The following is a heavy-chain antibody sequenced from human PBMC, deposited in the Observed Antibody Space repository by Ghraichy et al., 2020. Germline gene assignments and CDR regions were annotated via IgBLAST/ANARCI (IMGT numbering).Heavy chain of an antibody. CDR2: IYYNEST. CDR1: GGSISSSSYY. Sequence: SETLSHTCTVSGGSISSSSYYWGWIRQPPGKGLEWIGSIYYNESTYYNPSLKSRVTISVDTSKNQFSLKLSSVTAADTAEYYCARQLVTGIKGRGPFDIWGQGTMVTVSS. CDR3: ARQLVTGIKGRGPFDI. V-gene: IGHV4-39*01. J-gene: IGHJ3*02. D-gene: IGHD1-20*01.